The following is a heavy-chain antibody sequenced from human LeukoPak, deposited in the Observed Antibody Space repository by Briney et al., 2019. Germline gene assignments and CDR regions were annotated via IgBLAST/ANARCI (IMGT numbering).Heavy chain of an antibody. CDR1: GFVFSASY. CDR2: IKPDGSEK. V-gene: IGHV3-7*01. J-gene: IGHJ5*01. CDR3: VRGGTYWTVS. Sequence: GGSLSLSCATSGFVFSASYMSWVRKAPGKGLEWVATIKPDGSEKYHVDSVSGRFTISRDNTNDSLFPQMNSLRVDDTAVYYCVRGGTYWTVSWGQGTLVNVS.